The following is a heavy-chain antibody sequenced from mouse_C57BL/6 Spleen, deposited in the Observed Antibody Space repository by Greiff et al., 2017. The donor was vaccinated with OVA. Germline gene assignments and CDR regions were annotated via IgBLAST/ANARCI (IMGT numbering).Heavy chain of an antibody. CDR3: TREEGDWAFDY. D-gene: IGHD4-1*01. CDR1: GYTFTSYW. CDR2: IYPGNSDT. J-gene: IGHJ2*01. V-gene: IGHV1-5*01. Sequence: GQRQRSGTVLARPGASVKMSCKTSGYTFTSYWMHWVKQRPGQGLEWIGAIYPGNSDTSYNQKFKGKAKLTAVTSASTAYMELSSLTNEDSAVYYCTREEGDWAFDYWGQGTTLTVSS.